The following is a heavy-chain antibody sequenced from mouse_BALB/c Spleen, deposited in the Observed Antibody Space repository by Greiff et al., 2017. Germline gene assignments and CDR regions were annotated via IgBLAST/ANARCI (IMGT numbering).Heavy chain of an antibody. Sequence: LQQPGSELVRPGASVKLSCKASGYTFTSYWMHWVKQRPGQGLEWIGNIYPGSGSTNYDEKFKSKATLTVDTSSSTAYMQLSSLTSEDSAVYYCTRSQYFDVWGAGTTVTVSS. V-gene: IGHV1S22*01. J-gene: IGHJ1*01. CDR3: TRSQYFDV. CDR2: IYPGSGST. CDR1: GYTFTSYW.